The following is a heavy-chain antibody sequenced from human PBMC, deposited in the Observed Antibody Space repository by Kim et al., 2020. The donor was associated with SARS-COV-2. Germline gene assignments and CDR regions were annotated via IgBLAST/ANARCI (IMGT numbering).Heavy chain of an antibody. D-gene: IGHD2-15*01. CDR1: GFTFSSYG. V-gene: IGHV3-30*18. CDR2: ISYDGSNK. Sequence: GGSLRLSCAASGFTFSSYGMHWVRQAPGKGLEWVAVISYDGSNKYYADSVKGRFTISRDNSKNTLYLQMNSLRAEDTAVYYCAKDLPAYCSGGSCYGVGFDYWGQGTLVTVSS. CDR3: AKDLPAYCSGGSCYGVGFDY. J-gene: IGHJ4*02.